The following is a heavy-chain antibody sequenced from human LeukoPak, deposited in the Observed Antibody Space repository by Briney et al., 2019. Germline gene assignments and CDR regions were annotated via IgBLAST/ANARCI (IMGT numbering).Heavy chain of an antibody. CDR2: ISSSSSYI. CDR3: ARGGHRDAFDI. CDR1: GFTFSSYS. J-gene: IGHJ3*02. Sequence: GGSLRLSCAASGFTFSSYSMNWVRQAPGKGLEWVSSISSSSSYIYYADSVKGRFTISRDNAKNSLYLQMNSLRAEDTAVYYCARGGHRDAFDIWGQGTMVTVSS. V-gene: IGHV3-21*04.